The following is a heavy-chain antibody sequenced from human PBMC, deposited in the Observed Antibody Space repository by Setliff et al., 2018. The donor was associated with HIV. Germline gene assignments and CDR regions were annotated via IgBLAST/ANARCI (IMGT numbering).Heavy chain of an antibody. V-gene: IGHV4-34*01. D-gene: IGHD1-1*01. CDR2: INHRGDT. CDR1: GGSFSGYY. Sequence: SETLSLTCAVYGGSFSGYYWTWIRQPPGKGLEWIGDINHRGDTNYNPSLKSRVAMSLDTSKNQFSLKLSSVTAADTAVYYCSSWNTTVDADSWGQGTLVTVSS. CDR3: SSWNTTVDADS. J-gene: IGHJ4*02.